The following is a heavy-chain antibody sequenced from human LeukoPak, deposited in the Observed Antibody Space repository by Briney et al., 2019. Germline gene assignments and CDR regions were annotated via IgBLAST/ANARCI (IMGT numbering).Heavy chain of an antibody. D-gene: IGHD4-23*01. CDR1: GLSFSRFW. Sequence: PGGSLRLSCAASGLSFSRFWMSWVRQAPGKGQEWVANINEDGGEKNYVDSVKGRFTISRDNAKNSLSLQMDSLRVEDTAVYYCARERWDTNSKAFDVWGQGTMVTVSS. CDR3: ARERWDTNSKAFDV. CDR2: INEDGGEK. V-gene: IGHV3-7*01. J-gene: IGHJ3*01.